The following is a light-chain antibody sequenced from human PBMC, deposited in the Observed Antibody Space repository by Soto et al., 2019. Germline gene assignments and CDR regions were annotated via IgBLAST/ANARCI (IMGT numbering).Light chain of an antibody. J-gene: IGKJ4*02. V-gene: IGKV3-15*01. Sequence: EKVITQSPATLSVSPGERATLSCKASQSVSTNLAWYQQKPGQAPSLLIYGAFTRATGIPARFSGTGSGTEFTLTISSLQSEDFAVYYCQQYNDWPLTFGRGTKVDI. CDR2: GAF. CDR3: QQYNDWPLT. CDR1: QSVSTN.